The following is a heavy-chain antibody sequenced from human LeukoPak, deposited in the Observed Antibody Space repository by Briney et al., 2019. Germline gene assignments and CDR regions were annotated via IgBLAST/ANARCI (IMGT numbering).Heavy chain of an antibody. CDR2: IKSKTDGETT. V-gene: IGHV3-15*01. CDR3: TTEGPMIAFDM. Sequence: GGSLTLSCAASGFTFSNAWMSWVRPAPGKGREWGGRIKSKTDGETTDDAAPVKGRFTIQSHDSKNTLYLQMNSLKTEDAAVYYCTTEGPMIAFDMWGQGTMVTVSS. D-gene: IGHD3-16*01. CDR1: GFTFSNAW. J-gene: IGHJ3*02.